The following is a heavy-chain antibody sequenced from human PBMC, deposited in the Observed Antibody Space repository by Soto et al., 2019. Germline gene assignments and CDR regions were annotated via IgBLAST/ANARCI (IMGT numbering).Heavy chain of an antibody. CDR2: IYDSGGT. CDR3: ARGVPYTWYSDL. J-gene: IGHJ2*01. V-gene: IGHV4-31*03. Sequence: QVQLQESGPGLVKPSQTLSLICSVSGGSITSGGYYWSWIRQHPGKGLEWIGYIYDSGGTYYNPSLTRRVTISGDTSQNQFSLKLNSVTATDTAVYFCARGVPYTWYSDLWGRGTLVTVSS. CDR1: GGSITSGGYY.